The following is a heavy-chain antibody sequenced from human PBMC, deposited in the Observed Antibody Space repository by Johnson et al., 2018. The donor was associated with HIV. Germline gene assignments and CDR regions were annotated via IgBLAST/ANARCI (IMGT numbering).Heavy chain of an antibody. CDR1: GFTLSSYA. V-gene: IGHV3-30*04. J-gene: IGHJ3*02. CDR3: AKDLWGGSYLDAFEI. Sequence: QVQLVESGGGVVQPGRSLRLSCAASGFTLSSYAMHWVRQALGKGLEWVALLSYDGSKKYYADSVRGRFPISRDNSKNTLYLQMNSLRADDTAVYHCAKDLWGGSYLDAFEIWGQGTIVTVSS. D-gene: IGHD1-26*01. CDR2: LSYDGSKK.